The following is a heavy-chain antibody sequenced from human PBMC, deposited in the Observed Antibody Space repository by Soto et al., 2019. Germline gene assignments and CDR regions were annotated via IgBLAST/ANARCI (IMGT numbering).Heavy chain of an antibody. J-gene: IGHJ5*02. CDR1: GGSISSYY. CDR2: IYYSGST. D-gene: IGHD5-12*01. V-gene: IGHV4-59*01. CDR3: AREGGDSGYDETSSGEGWFDP. Sequence: QVQLQESGPGLVKPSETLSLTCTVSGGSISSYYWSWIRQPPGKGLEWIGYIYYSGSTNYNPSLKSRVTISVDTAKNQFSLKLSSVTAADTAVYYCAREGGDSGYDETSSGEGWFDPWGQGTLVTVSS.